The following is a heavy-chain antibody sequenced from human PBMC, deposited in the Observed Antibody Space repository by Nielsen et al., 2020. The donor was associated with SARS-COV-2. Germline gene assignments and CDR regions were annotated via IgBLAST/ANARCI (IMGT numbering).Heavy chain of an antibody. V-gene: IGHV3-23*01. CDR1: GFTFSSYA. D-gene: IGHD1-20*01. CDR2: NSDSGDTT. J-gene: IGHJ4*02. Sequence: GGSLRLSCAASGFTFSSYAMSWVRQAPGKGLEWVSGNSDSGDTTYYEDSVKGRFTISRDNSKSTLYLQMNSLRAEDTAMYFCAKHNWNEDSFDCWGQGTLVTVSS. CDR3: AKHNWNEDSFDC.